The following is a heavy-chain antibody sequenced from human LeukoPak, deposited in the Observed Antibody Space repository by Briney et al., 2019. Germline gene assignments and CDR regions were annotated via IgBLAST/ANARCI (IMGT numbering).Heavy chain of an antibody. Sequence: GGSLRLSCADSGFTFSNSWMDWVRQTPGKGLEWVANIKPDGSEKYFVDSVKGRFTISRDNANKSLYLQMNSLRVEDTAVYYCSRSLDHWGQGILVTVSS. J-gene: IGHJ4*02. CDR3: SRSLDH. V-gene: IGHV3-7*05. CDR2: IKPDGSEK. CDR1: GFTFSNSW.